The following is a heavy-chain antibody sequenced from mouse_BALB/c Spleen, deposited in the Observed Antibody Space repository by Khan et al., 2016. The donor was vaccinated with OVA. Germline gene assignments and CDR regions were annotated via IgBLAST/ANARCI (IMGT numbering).Heavy chain of an antibody. V-gene: IGHV1S137*01. CDR2: ISTYYGDV. CDR1: GYTFTDYA. Sequence: QVQLKESGAELVRPGVSVKISCKGSGYTFTDYAMHWVKQRHAKSLEWIGVISTYYGDVDFNQKFQGKASMTVERSSSTVYMELARLTSDDSAIYYFVRGGKFAYWVHGTLVTVST. J-gene: IGHJ3*01. CDR3: VRGGKFAY. D-gene: IGHD1-1*02.